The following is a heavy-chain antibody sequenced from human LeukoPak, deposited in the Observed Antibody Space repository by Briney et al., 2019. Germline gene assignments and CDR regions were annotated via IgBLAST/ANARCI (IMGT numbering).Heavy chain of an antibody. J-gene: IGHJ4*02. CDR3: ATMVQGVHTYFGS. V-gene: IGHV4-59*01. CDR1: GGSISSYY. D-gene: IGHD3-10*01. CDR2: IYYSGST. Sequence: PSETLSLTCTVSGGSISSYYWSWLRQPPGKGVEYIGYIYYSGSTNYNPSLKSRVTMSLDTSKNQLSLKLRSVTAADTAVYYCATMVQGVHTYFGSWGQGNLVAVSS.